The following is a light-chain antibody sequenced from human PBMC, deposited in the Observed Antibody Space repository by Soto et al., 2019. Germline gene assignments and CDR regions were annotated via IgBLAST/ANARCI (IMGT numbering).Light chain of an antibody. CDR2: EVS. J-gene: IGLJ3*02. CDR1: SSDVGAYKY. Sequence: QSVLTQPPSASGSPGQSVTISCTGTSSDVGAYKYVSWYQQYTGKAPKLMIYEVSKRPSGVPDRFSGSKSGNTASLTVSGLQAEDEADYYCTSYVGSNIWVFGGGTKLTVL. CDR3: TSYVGSNIWV. V-gene: IGLV2-8*01.